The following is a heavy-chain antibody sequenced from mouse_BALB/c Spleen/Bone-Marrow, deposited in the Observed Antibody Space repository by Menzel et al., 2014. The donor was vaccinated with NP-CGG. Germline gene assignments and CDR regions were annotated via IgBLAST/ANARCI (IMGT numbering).Heavy chain of an antibody. J-gene: IGHJ4*01. D-gene: IGHD4-1*01. Sequence: QVQLQQSGPDLVAPSQSLSLTCTVSGFSLTSYGLHWVRQPPGKGLEWLGVTWSDGSTTYNSALKSRLSISKDNSKRQVLLKMNSLQTDDTAMYYCARSGTDYVMDYWGQGTSVTVSS. CDR3: ARSGTDYVMDY. V-gene: IGHV2-6-2*01. CDR2: TWSDGST. CDR1: GFSLTSYG.